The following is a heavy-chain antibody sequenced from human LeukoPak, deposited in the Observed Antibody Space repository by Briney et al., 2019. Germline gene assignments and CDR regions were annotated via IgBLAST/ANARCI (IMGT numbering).Heavy chain of an antibody. Sequence: GGSLRLSCATSGFTFSSYGFHWVRQALGKGLEWVAVIWYDGSQKYYLDSVKGRFTISRDNSRSTLYLQMNSLRPEDTAIYYCAREGYYGSGSPPSLYFDYWGQGTLVTVSS. V-gene: IGHV3-33*01. J-gene: IGHJ4*02. CDR2: IWYDGSQK. CDR1: GFTFSSYG. CDR3: AREGYYGSGSPPSLYFDY. D-gene: IGHD3-10*01.